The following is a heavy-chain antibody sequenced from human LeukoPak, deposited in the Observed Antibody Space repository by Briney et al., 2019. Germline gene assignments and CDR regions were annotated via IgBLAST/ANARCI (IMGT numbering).Heavy chain of an antibody. V-gene: IGHV5-51*01. CDR3: ARVPLHCSSTSCYYYYGMDV. D-gene: IGHD2-2*01. J-gene: IGHJ6*02. CDR2: IYPGDSDT. CDR1: GYSFTSYW. Sequence: GGSLKISCKGSGYSFTSYWIGWVRQMPGKGLEWMGIIYPGDSDTRYSPSFQGQVTISADKSISTAYLQWSSLKASDTAMYYCARVPLHCSSTSCYYYYGMDVWGQGTTVTVSS.